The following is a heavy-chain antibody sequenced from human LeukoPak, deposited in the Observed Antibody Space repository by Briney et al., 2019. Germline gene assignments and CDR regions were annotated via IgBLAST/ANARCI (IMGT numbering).Heavy chain of an antibody. Sequence: PSETLSLTCTVSGYTVETGYYWAWLRQPPGKGLEWIGSIYRSATTYYNPSLKSRVLISMDMSKNEVSLSLTSVTAADTAVYYCAREWATYHNWYDPWGQGTLFIVSS. CDR3: AREWATYHNWYDP. CDR1: GYTVETGYY. CDR2: IYRSATT. V-gene: IGHV4-38-2*02. D-gene: IGHD1-26*01. J-gene: IGHJ5*02.